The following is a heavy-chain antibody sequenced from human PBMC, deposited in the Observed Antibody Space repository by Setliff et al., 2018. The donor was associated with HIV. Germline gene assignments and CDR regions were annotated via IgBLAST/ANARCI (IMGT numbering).Heavy chain of an antibody. CDR3: AWGTQRPIDS. Sequence: ASVKVSCKTSGYTFNYFYMHWVRQAPGQGLEWMGKINPNGGSTTYAQKFQGRVTMTRDTSTSTVYMDLSGLRSEDTAMYFCAWGTQRPIDSWGQGTLVTVS. V-gene: IGHV1-46*02. CDR1: GYTFNYFY. D-gene: IGHD3-16*01. CDR2: INPNGGST. J-gene: IGHJ4*02.